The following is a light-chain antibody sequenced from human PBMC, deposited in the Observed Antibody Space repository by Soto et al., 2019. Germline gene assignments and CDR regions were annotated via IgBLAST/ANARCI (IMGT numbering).Light chain of an antibody. CDR2: DVS. CDR1: SSDVGGYIY. J-gene: IGLJ1*01. CDR3: AAWDASLNGYV. V-gene: IGLV2-14*01. Sequence: QSALTQPASVSGSPGQSITISCTGTSSDVGGYIYVSWYQQHPGKAPKLMIYDVSNRPSGVSNRFSGSKSGNTASLTISGLQAEDEADYYCAAWDASLNGYVFGTGTKVTVL.